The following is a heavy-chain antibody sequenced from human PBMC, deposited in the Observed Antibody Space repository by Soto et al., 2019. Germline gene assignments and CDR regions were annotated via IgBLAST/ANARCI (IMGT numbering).Heavy chain of an antibody. CDR1: GFSLSTNGVA. CDR2: IFWDDDT. J-gene: IGHJ6*02. V-gene: IGHV2-5*02. CDR3: IQSRCGGDCLQSYASYYYYGMDV. Sequence: GPTLVNPTQTLTLTCTFSGFSLSTNGVAVGWIRQPPGKALEWLALIFWDDDTRYSPSLTSRLTITKDTSKNQVVLTMTNMDPVDTATYYCIQSRCGGDCLQSYASYYYYGMDVWGQGTTVTVSS. D-gene: IGHD2-21*02.